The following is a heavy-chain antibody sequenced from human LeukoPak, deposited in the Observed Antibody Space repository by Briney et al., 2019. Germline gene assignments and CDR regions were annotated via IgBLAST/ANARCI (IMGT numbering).Heavy chain of an antibody. CDR2: IIPILGIA. Sequence: ASVKVSCKASGYTFTTYYMHWVRQAPGQGLEWMGRIIPILGIANYAQKFQGRVTITADKSTSTAYMELSSLRSEDTAVYYCATGSSGYTDYWGQGTLVTVSS. V-gene: IGHV1-69*02. CDR3: ATGSSGYTDY. CDR1: GYTFTTYY. J-gene: IGHJ4*02. D-gene: IGHD3-22*01.